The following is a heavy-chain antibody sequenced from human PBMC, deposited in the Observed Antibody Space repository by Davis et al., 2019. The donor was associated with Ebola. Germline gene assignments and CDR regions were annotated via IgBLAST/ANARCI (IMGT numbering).Heavy chain of an antibody. D-gene: IGHD3-10*01. CDR1: GGSISSYY. Sequence: SETLSLTCTVSGGSISSYYWSWIRQPPGKGLEWIGYIYYSGSTNYNPSLKGRVTISVDTSKNQFSLKLSSVTAADTAVYYCARQDALLWFGELNYWGQGTLVTVSS. J-gene: IGHJ4*02. V-gene: IGHV4-59*08. CDR2: IYYSGST. CDR3: ARQDALLWFGELNY.